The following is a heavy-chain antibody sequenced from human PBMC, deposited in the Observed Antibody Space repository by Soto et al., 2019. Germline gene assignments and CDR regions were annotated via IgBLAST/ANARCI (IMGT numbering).Heavy chain of an antibody. CDR2: ISGSGDIT. CDR3: AKDYRSSYVEGFLDY. Sequence: GGSLRLSCAASGFTFSSYAMSWVRQAPGKGLEWVSAISGSGDITYYADSVKGRFTISRDNSKNTLYLQMNSLRAEDTAVYYCAKDYRSSYVEGFLDYWGQGTMVTVYS. V-gene: IGHV3-23*01. J-gene: IGHJ4*02. D-gene: IGHD1-26*01. CDR1: GFTFSSYA.